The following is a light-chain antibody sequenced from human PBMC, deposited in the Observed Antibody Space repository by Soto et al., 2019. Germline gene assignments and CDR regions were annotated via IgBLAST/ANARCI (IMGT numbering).Light chain of an antibody. CDR1: QSVSSSY. CDR3: QRYGSAPPYT. J-gene: IGKJ2*01. CDR2: GAS. V-gene: IGKV3-20*01. Sequence: EIVLTQSPGILSLSPGERATLSCRASQSVSSSYLAWYQQKPGQAPRLLIYGASNRATGIPDRFSASGSKTNFPLTISSLELEDFEVYYCQRYGSAPPYTFGQGTKLEIK.